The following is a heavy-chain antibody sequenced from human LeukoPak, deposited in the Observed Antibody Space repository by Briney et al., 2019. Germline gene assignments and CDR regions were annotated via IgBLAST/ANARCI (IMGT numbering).Heavy chain of an antibody. D-gene: IGHD2-15*01. V-gene: IGHV1-18*01. Sequence: GASVTVSCKASGYTFTSYGISWVRQAPGQGLEWMGWVCAYNGNTNYAQKLQGRVTMTTDTSTSTAYKELRSLRSDDTAVDYCARGLLSIGVVVAAPDVFDIWGQGTMVTVSS. CDR2: VCAYNGNT. CDR1: GYTFTSYG. CDR3: ARGLLSIGVVVAAPDVFDI. J-gene: IGHJ3*02.